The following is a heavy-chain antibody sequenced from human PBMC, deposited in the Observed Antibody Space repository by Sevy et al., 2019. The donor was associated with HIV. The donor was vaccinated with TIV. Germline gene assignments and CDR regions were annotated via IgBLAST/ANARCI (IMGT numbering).Heavy chain of an antibody. CDR3: ARGDRMVYYYYGMDV. V-gene: IGHV3-30*04. D-gene: IGHD2-8*01. J-gene: IGHJ6*02. CDR2: ISYDGSNK. Sequence: GGSLRLSCAASGFTFSSYAMHWVRQAPGKGLEWVAVISYDGSNKYYADSVKGRFTISRDNSKNTLYLQMNSLRAEDTAVYYCARGDRMVYYYYGMDVWGQGTTVTVSS. CDR1: GFTFSSYA.